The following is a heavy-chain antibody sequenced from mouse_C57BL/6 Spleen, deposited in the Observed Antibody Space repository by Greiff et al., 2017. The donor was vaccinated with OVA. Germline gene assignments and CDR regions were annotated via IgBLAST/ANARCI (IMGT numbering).Heavy chain of an antibody. V-gene: IGHV1-82*01. CDR3: AREGAGSLYAMDY. Sequence: QVQLKQSGPELVKPGASVKISCKASGYAFSSSWMNWVKQRPGKGLEWIGRIYPGDGDTNYNGKFKGKATLTADKSSSTAYMQLSSLTSGDSAVYFCAREGAGSLYAMDYWGQGTSVTVSS. J-gene: IGHJ4*01. CDR1: GYAFSSSW. CDR2: IYPGDGDT. D-gene: IGHD1-1*01.